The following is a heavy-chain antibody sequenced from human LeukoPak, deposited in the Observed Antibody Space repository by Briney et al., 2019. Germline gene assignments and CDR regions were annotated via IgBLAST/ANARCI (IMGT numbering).Heavy chain of an antibody. V-gene: IGHV3-30*04. CDR1: GFTFSSYA. D-gene: IGHD1-1*01. J-gene: IGHJ6*03. CDR3: ASMEARYYYYMDV. Sequence: PGGSLRLSCAASGFTFSSYAMHWVRQAPGKGLEWVAVISYDGSNKYYADSVKGRFTISRDNAKNSLYLQMNSLRAEDTAVYYCASMEARYYYYMDVWGKGTTVTVSS. CDR2: ISYDGSNK.